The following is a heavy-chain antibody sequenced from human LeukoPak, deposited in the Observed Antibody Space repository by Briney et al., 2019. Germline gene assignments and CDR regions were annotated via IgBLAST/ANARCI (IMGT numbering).Heavy chain of an antibody. J-gene: IGHJ4*02. CDR1: GFTFSNYW. CDR2: IKQDESEK. V-gene: IGHV3-7*01. D-gene: IGHD3-3*01. CDR3: ARVEWMGRMDY. Sequence: GGSLRLSCAASGFTFSNYWMTWVRQAPGKGLEWVANIKQDESEKYYVDSVKGRFTISRDKAKNSVHLQMNSLRDEDTAVYYCARVEWMGRMDYWGQGTLVTVSS.